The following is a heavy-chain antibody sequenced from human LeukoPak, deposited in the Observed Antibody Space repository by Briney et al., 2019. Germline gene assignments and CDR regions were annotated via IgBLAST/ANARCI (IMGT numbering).Heavy chain of an antibody. CDR2: ISGSGGSA. J-gene: IGHJ4*02. Sequence: GGSLRLSCAASGFTFSSYALTWVRQAPGKGLEWVSVISGSGGSAFYADSVKGRFTISRDNSKNTLYMQMNSLRAEDTAVYYCAKEKRDGCNYPIDYWGQGTLVTVSS. CDR3: AKEKRDGCNYPIDY. D-gene: IGHD5-24*01. V-gene: IGHV3-23*01. CDR1: GFTFSSYA.